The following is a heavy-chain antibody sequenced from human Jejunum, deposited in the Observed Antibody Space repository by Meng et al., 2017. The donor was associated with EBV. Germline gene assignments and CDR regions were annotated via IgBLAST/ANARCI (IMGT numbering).Heavy chain of an antibody. CDR2: IKSNTDGGTT. CDR3: TYKGA. V-gene: IGHV3-15*05. Sequence: EVQLXXXXXGLEXPXXSLRLSCAASGITLSNAWMSWVRQAPGKGLEWVARIKSNTDGGTTDYAASVKGRFTISRDDSKNTLFLQMNSLETEDTAIYYCTYKGAWGQGTLVTVSS. CDR1: GITLSNAW. D-gene: IGHD1-1*01. J-gene: IGHJ5*02.